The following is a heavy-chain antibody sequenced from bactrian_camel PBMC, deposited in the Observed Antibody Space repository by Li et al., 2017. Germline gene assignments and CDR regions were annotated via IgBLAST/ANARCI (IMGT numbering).Heavy chain of an antibody. Sequence: QVQLVESGGGSVQAGGSLRLSCAASGYTYNRNCMAWFRQAPGKGPEWVSLISSSGGSTLYADSVKGRFTISRDNTKNTMYLQMNSLKSEDTALYYYATPVGGTWYKCFASWGQGTQVTVS. V-gene: IGHV3S1*01. J-gene: IGHJ6*01. CDR1: GYTYNRNC. CDR3: ATPVGGTWYKCFAS. CDR2: ISSSGGST. D-gene: IGHD6*01.